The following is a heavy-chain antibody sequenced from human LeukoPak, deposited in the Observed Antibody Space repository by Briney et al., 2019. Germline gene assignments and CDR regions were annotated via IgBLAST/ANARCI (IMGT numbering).Heavy chain of an antibody. CDR1: GFTFSSYA. V-gene: IGHV3-23*01. Sequence: GGSLRLSCAASGFTFSSYAMGWVRQAPGKGLEWVSAISGSGGSTYYADSVKGRFTISRDNSKNTLYLQMNSLRAEDTAVYYCAKEEYSSGWYSHPYYYYYYMDVWGKGTTVTVSS. CDR3: AKEEYSSGWYSHPYYYYYYMDV. J-gene: IGHJ6*03. CDR2: ISGSGGST. D-gene: IGHD6-19*01.